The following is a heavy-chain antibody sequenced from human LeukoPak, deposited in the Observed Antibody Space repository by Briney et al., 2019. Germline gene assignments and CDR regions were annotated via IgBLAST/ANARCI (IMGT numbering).Heavy chain of an antibody. J-gene: IGHJ4*02. Sequence: SETLSLTCTVSGGSISSYYWSWIRQPPGKGLEWIGFSLYSGSTNYNPSLRSRVTISVDTSKNQFSLKLTSVTAADTAVYYCARLDRPGGSADYWGQGTLVTVSS. CDR2: SLYSGST. V-gene: IGHV4-59*08. CDR3: ARLDRPGGSADY. CDR1: GGSISSYY. D-gene: IGHD6-25*01.